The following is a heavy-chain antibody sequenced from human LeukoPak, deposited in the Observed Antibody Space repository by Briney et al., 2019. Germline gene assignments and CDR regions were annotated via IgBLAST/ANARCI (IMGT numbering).Heavy chain of an antibody. V-gene: IGHV4-59*01. CDR2: IYYSGST. D-gene: IGHD5-12*01. CDR1: GGSISNYY. Sequence: SETLSLTCTVSGGSISNYYWNWLRQPPGKGLEWIGYIYYSGSTNYNPSLKSRVTISLDKSKNQFSLRLTSVTAADTAVEYCARGFDSKATYFDYWGQGTLVTVSS. J-gene: IGHJ4*02. CDR3: ARGFDSKATYFDY.